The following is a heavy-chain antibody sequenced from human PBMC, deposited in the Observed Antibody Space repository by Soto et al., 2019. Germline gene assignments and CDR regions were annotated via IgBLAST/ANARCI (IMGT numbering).Heavy chain of an antibody. CDR1: GDSMTSGGYY. CDR3: ARDGPLLGHDA. J-gene: IGHJ5*02. V-gene: IGHV4-31*03. CDR2: IYHSGST. D-gene: IGHD2-21*01. Sequence: SETLSLTCTVSGDSMTSGGYYWSWIRQVPDRGLEWIGYIYHSGSTYYNPSLKSRVTISVDTSKNQFSLKMHSVTAADTAVYYCARDGPLLGHDAWGQGTLVTSPQ.